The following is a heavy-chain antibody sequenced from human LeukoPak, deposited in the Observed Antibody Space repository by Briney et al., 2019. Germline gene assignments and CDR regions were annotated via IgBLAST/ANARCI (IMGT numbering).Heavy chain of an antibody. D-gene: IGHD3-10*01. CDR3: AQLPYGSGSYYRANY. V-gene: IGHV1-2*02. J-gene: IGHJ4*02. CDR1: GYTFTGYY. Sequence: ASVTVSCKASGYTFTGYYMHWVRQAPGQGLEWMGWINPNSGGTNYAQKFQGRVTVTRDTSISTAYMELSRLRSDDTAVYYCAQLPYGSGSYYRANYWGQGTLVTVSS. CDR2: INPNSGGT.